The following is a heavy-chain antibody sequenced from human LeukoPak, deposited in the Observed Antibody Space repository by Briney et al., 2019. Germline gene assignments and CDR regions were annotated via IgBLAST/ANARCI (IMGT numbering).Heavy chain of an antibody. CDR2: IYYSGST. Sequence: PSETLSLTCTVSGGSISSSSYYWGWIRQPPGKGLEWIGSIYYSGSTYYNPSLKSRVTISVDTSKNQFSLKLSSVTAADTAVYYCASGIDILTGYYIEPFDYWGQGTLVTVSS. V-gene: IGHV4-39*07. J-gene: IGHJ4*02. CDR3: ASGIDILTGYYIEPFDY. CDR1: GGSISSSSYY. D-gene: IGHD3-9*01.